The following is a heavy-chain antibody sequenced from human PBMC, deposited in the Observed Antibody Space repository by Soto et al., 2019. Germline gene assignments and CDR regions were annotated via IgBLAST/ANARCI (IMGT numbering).Heavy chain of an antibody. J-gene: IGHJ1*01. CDR3: VGTGTTDDF. CDR2: IFYSGDP. V-gene: IGHV4-30-4*01. CDR1: GASVNTGDYY. D-gene: IGHD1-7*01. Sequence: VQLQGSGPGLVKPSQTLSLTCTVSGASVNTGDYYWSYIRQSPGKGLEWLGYIFYSGDPYYNPSLKSRATISLNTSRNQISLTLTSVTDADTAVYFCVGTGTTDDFWGQGTLVTVSS.